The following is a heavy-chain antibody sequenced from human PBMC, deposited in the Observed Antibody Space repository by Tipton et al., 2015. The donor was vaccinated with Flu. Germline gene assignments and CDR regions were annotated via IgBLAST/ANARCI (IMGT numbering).Heavy chain of an antibody. Sequence: TLSLTCTVSGYSITSGYFWGWIRQLPGKGLEWIGSIYYSGNTYYNPSLKSRVTISVDTSKNQFSLKLSSVTAADTAVYYCASDGFITMIVVVTPGAFDIWGQGTMVTVSS. V-gene: IGHV4-38-2*02. J-gene: IGHJ3*02. CDR3: ASDGFITMIVVVTPGAFDI. CDR2: IYYSGNT. D-gene: IGHD3-22*01. CDR1: GYSITSGYF.